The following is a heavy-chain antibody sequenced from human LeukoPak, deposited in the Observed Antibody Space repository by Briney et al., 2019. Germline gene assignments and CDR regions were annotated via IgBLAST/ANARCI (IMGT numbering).Heavy chain of an antibody. D-gene: IGHD3-22*01. CDR3: ARDLGQYYDTSDNWFDP. Sequence: GGSLRLSCAVSGFTVSNSWMHWVRQVPGKGLVWVSRTNRDGTLTNYADSVKGRFTISRDNAKNTLNLQMNSLRAEDTAVYYCARDLGQYYDTSDNWFDPWGQGTLVTVSS. CDR2: TNRDGTLT. J-gene: IGHJ5*02. CDR1: GFTVSNSW. V-gene: IGHV3-74*01.